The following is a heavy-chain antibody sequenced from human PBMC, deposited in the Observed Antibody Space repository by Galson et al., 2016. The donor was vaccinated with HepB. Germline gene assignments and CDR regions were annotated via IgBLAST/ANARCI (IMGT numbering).Heavy chain of an antibody. CDR3: ARFSYITMMVVVVDP. Sequence: SLRLSCAASGFTFSNYGMPWVRQAPGKGLEWISYISGTSPTIYYADPVRGRFTVSRDNAKNSLYLQMNSLRDEDTAVYYCARFSYITMMVVVVDPWGKGTLVTVSS. D-gene: IGHD3-22*01. J-gene: IGHJ5*02. V-gene: IGHV3-48*02. CDR2: ISGTSPTI. CDR1: GFTFSNYG.